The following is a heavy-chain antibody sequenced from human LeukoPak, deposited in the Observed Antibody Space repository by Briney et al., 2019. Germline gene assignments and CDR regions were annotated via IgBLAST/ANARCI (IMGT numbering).Heavy chain of an antibody. V-gene: IGHV4-31*11. Sequence: SGTLSLTCAVSGASISSSNWWSWIRQHPGKGLEWIGYIYYSGSTYYNPSLKSRVTISVDTSKNQFSLKLSSVTAADTAVYYCARCFLGFDPWGQGTLVTVSS. J-gene: IGHJ5*02. CDR1: GASISSSNW. CDR2: IYYSGST. D-gene: IGHD3-16*01. CDR3: ARCFLGFDP.